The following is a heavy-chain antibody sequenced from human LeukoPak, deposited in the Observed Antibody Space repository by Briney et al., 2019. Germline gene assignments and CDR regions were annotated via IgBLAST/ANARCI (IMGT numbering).Heavy chain of an antibody. D-gene: IGHD5-24*01. CDR3: AKWRWRQSEYED. J-gene: IGHJ4*02. CDR2: IKHDGSWK. V-gene: IGHV3-7*01. CDR1: GFSFSDHW. Sequence: GGSLRLSCEASGFSFSDHWMGWVRQAPGKGVECVANIKHDGSWKEYVDSVKGPFTISRDNPKNSVYLEMSSLRAEDTAVYYCAKWRWRQSEYEDWGQGTLVTVSS.